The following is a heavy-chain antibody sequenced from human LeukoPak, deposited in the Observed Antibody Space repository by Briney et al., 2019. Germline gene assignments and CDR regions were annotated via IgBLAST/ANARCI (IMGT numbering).Heavy chain of an antibody. CDR2: FDPEDGEK. V-gene: IGHV1-24*01. CDR1: GYTLTELS. CDR3: ATDWGTTVTAF. J-gene: IGHJ4*02. D-gene: IGHD4-17*01. Sequence: ASVKVSCKVSGYTLTELSMHWVRQAPGKGLEWMGGFDPEDGEKSYAQKFQGRVTMTEDTSTDTAYMELSSLRSEDTAVYYCATDWGTTVTAFWGQGTLVTVSS.